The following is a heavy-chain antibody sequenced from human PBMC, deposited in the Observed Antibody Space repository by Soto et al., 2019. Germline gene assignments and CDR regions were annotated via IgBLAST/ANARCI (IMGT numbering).Heavy chain of an antibody. CDR1: GYSLTSYW. CDR3: ARTEAAGNYYYGVDV. D-gene: IGHD6-13*01. J-gene: IGHJ6*02. V-gene: IGHV5-51*01. Sequence: GESLKISCKGSGYSLTSYWIGGVRQMPGKGLEWMGIIYPGDSDTRYSPSFQGQVTISADKSITTAYLQWSSLKASDTAMYYCARTEAAGNYYYGVDVWGQGTTVTVSS. CDR2: IYPGDSDT.